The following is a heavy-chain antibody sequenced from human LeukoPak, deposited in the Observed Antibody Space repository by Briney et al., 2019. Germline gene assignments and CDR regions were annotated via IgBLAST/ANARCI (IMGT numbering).Heavy chain of an antibody. Sequence: PGGSLRLSCAASGFTFSSYTMNWVRQPPGKGLEWIANIGTRSTTIYYADSVKGRFTISRDNAKNSLYLQMNSLRAEDTAVYYCASLYSYGYRGAFDIWGQGTMVTVSS. V-gene: IGHV3-48*01. CDR3: ASLYSYGYRGAFDI. J-gene: IGHJ3*02. CDR1: GFTFSSYT. CDR2: IGTRSTTI. D-gene: IGHD5-18*01.